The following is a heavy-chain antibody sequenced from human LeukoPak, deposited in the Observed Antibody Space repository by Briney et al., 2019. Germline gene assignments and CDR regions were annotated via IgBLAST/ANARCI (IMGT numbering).Heavy chain of an antibody. D-gene: IGHD1-1*01. V-gene: IGHV3-23*01. CDR1: GFTFSSYA. Sequence: GGSLRLSCAASGFTFSSYAMSWVRQAPGKGLEWVSAISGSGGSTYYADSVKGRFTISRDNSKNTLCLQMNSLRAEGTAVYCCAKLLEYYYGMDVWGQGTTVTVSS. J-gene: IGHJ6*02. CDR2: ISGSGGST. CDR3: AKLLEYYYGMDV.